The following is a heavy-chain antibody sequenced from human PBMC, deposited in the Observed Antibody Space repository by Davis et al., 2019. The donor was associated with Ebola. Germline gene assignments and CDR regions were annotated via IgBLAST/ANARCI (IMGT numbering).Heavy chain of an antibody. CDR2: ISGAGYNT. Sequence: PGGSLRLSCEASGFSFTNYAMNWVRQGPGQGLEWVSGISGAGYNTYHADSVKGRFTISRDNSKNTLYLQMNSLRAEDTAVYYCARDFSPDSSGSGYWGQGTLVTVSS. CDR1: GFSFTNYA. D-gene: IGHD3-22*01. CDR3: ARDFSPDSSGSGY. J-gene: IGHJ4*02. V-gene: IGHV3-23*01.